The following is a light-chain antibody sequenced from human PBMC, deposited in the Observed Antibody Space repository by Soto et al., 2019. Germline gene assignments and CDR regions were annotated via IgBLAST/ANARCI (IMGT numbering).Light chain of an antibody. CDR3: CSYAGSSTYV. CDR2: EVS. Sequence: QSALTQPASVSGSPGQSITISFTGTSSVVGSYNLVSWYQQHPGKAPKLMIYEVSKRPSGVSNRFSGSKSGNTASLTISGLQAEDETDYYCCSYAGSSTYVFGTGTKVTVL. V-gene: IGLV2-23*02. J-gene: IGLJ1*01. CDR1: SSVVGSYNL.